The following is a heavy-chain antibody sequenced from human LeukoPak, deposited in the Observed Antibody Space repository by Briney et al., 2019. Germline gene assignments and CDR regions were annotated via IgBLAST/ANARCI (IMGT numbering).Heavy chain of an antibody. V-gene: IGHV5-51*01. CDR2: IYPGDSDT. J-gene: IGHJ4*02. CDR3: ARDPGYYGSGSYYPY. Sequence: GESLKISCKGSGYSFNSHWIAWVRQMPGKGLEWMGIIYPGDSDTRYSPSFQGQVTISADKSISTAYLQWSSLKASDTAMYYCARDPGYYGSGSYYPYWGQGTLVTVSS. CDR1: GYSFNSHW. D-gene: IGHD3-10*01.